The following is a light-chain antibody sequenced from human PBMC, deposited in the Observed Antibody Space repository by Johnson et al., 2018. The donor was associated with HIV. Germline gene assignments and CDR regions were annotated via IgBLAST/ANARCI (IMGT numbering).Light chain of an antibody. Sequence: QSVLTQPPSVSAAPGQRVNISCSGNISNIESYFVSWYQQLPGAAPTLLIYDDNKRPSGIPDRFSGSKSGATATLGITGLQTGDEADYYCGIWDASLSPLYVVGSGTTIPVL. J-gene: IGLJ1*01. V-gene: IGLV1-51*01. CDR3: GIWDASLSPLYV. CDR2: DDN. CDR1: ISNIESYF.